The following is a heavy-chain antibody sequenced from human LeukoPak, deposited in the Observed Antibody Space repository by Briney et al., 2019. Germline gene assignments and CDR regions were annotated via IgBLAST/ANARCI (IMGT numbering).Heavy chain of an antibody. V-gene: IGHV3-23*01. CDR2: ISGSGGST. CDR3: AKAVLLWFGELSVGMDV. D-gene: IGHD3-10*01. J-gene: IGHJ6*02. CDR1: GFTFSSYA. Sequence: GGSLRLSCAASGFTFSSYAMSWVRQAPGKGLEWVSAISGSGGSTYYADSVKGRFTISRDNSKNTLYLQMNSLRAEDTAVYYCAKAVLLWFGELSVGMDVWGQGTTVTVSS.